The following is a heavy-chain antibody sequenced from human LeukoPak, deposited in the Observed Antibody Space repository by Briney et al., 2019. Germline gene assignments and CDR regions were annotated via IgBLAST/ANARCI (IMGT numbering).Heavy chain of an antibody. D-gene: IGHD3-9*01. Sequence: SETLSLTCAVYDGSFSGYYWSWVRQPPGKGLEWIGEINHSGSTNYNPSLKSRVTVSLDTSKGQFSLKVRYVTAADTAVYYCARLLRYFDWLINWFDPWGQGTLVTVSS. V-gene: IGHV4-34*01. J-gene: IGHJ5*02. CDR3: ARLLRYFDWLINWFDP. CDR1: DGSFSGYY. CDR2: INHSGST.